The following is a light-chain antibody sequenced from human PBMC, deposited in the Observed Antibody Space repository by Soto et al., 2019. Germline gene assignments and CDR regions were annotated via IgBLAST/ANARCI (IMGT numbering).Light chain of an antibody. CDR2: DAS. CDR3: QQYDNLLPIT. Sequence: DIRMTQSPSSLSASVGDRVTITCQASQDSSNYLNWYQQKPAKAPKLLSYDASNLETGVPSRFSGSGSGTDFTFTVRSLQPEDIATYYCQQYDNLLPITFGQGTRLEIK. CDR1: QDSSNY. J-gene: IGKJ5*01. V-gene: IGKV1-33*01.